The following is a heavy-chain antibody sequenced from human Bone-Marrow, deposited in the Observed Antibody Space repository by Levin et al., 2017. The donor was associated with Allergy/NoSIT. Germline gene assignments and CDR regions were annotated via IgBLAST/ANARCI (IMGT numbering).Heavy chain of an antibody. D-gene: IGHD3-3*01. CDR1: GFTFSSYA. CDR2: ISYDGSNK. CDR3: ARGGYDFWSGYPTDRPDY. Sequence: GGSLRLSCAASGFTFSSYAMHWVRQAPGKGLEWVAVISYDGSNKYYADSVKGRFTISRDNSKNTLYLQMNSLRAEDTAVYYCARGGYDFWSGYPTDRPDYWGQGTLVTVSS. V-gene: IGHV3-30*04. J-gene: IGHJ4*02.